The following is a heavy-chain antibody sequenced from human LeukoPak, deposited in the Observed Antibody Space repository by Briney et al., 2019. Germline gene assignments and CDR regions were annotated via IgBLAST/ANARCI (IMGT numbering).Heavy chain of an antibody. CDR2: ISYDGSNK. V-gene: IGHV3-30*03. Sequence: GGFLRLSCAASGFTFSSYGMHWVRQAPGKGLEWVAVISYDGSNKYYADSVKGRFTISRDNSKNTLYLQMNSLRAEDTAVYYCARDSRSGRQPHPDYYMDVWGKGTTVTVSS. CDR3: ARDSRSGRQPHPDYYMDV. J-gene: IGHJ6*03. CDR1: GFTFSSYG. D-gene: IGHD3-3*01.